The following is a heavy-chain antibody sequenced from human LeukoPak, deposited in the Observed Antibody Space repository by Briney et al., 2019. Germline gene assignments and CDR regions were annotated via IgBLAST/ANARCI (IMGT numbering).Heavy chain of an antibody. J-gene: IGHJ5*02. CDR2: ITDSGRST. D-gene: IGHD2-15*01. CDR3: AKKTCGGGSCYSAVWFDP. Sequence: GGSLRLSCAASGXTFSSYTMIWVRQAPGKGLEWVSAITDSGRSTYYADSVKGRFTISRDNSKNTLYLQVDSLRAEDTALYYCAKKTCGGGSCYSAVWFDPWGQGTLVTVSS. V-gene: IGHV3-23*01. CDR1: GXTFSSYT.